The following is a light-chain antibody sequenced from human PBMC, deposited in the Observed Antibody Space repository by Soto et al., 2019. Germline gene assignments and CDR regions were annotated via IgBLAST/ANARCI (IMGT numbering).Light chain of an antibody. V-gene: IGKV3-20*01. J-gene: IGKJ5*01. Sequence: EIVLTLSPGTLSVSTRERVTLSCRASQSVDIDLAWYQQKPGQAPRLLIYGASTRATDMPGRFRGSGAGAEFTLTISRLEPEDFAVYYCPQSGISPIPSGEVTRPAIK. CDR2: GAS. CDR3: PQSGISPIP. CDR1: QSVDID.